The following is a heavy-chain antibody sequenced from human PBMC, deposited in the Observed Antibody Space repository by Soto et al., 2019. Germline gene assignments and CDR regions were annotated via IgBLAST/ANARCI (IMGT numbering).Heavy chain of an antibody. V-gene: IGHV3-64D*06. CDR1: GFTFSSYA. D-gene: IGHD6-19*01. J-gene: IGHJ6*02. CDR3: VNHPNRIAVAGALAV. Sequence: GGSLRLSCSASGFTFSSYAMHWVRQAPGKGLEYVSAISSNGGSTYYADSVKGRFTISRDNSQNTLYLQMSSLRAEDTAVYYCVNHPNRIAVAGALAVWGQGTTVTVSS. CDR2: ISSNGGST.